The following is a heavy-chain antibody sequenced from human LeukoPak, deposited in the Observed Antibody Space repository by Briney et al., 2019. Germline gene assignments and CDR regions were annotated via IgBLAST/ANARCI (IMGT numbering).Heavy chain of an antibody. D-gene: IGHD6-19*01. V-gene: IGHV3-23*01. CDR3: ARASSGWYAGLFDY. CDR2: ISGSGGST. CDR1: GFTFSSYA. Sequence: PGGSLRLSCAASGFTFSSYAMSWVRQAPGKGLEWVSAISGSGGSTYYADSVKGRFTISRDNSKNTLYLQMNSLRAEDTAVYYCARASSGWYAGLFDYWGQGTLVTVSS. J-gene: IGHJ4*02.